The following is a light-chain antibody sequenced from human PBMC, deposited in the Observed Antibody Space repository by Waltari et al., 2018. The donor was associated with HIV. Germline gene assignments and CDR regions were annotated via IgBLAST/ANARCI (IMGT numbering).Light chain of an antibody. CDR2: AGS. CDR1: QIITTY. V-gene: IGKV1-39*01. Sequence: DIQLTQSPSSLSASVGDRVTITCRASQIITTYLNWYQQKPGRVPRVLIYAGSTLQDGVPSRFSGSGSGTDFTLTIRSLQPEDSATYCCQQSFTIPRTFAQGTKVEIK. J-gene: IGKJ1*01. CDR3: QQSFTIPRT.